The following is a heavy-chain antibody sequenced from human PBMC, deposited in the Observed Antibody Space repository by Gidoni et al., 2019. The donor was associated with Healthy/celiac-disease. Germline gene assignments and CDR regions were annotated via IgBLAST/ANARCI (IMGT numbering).Heavy chain of an antibody. Sequence: QVQLVESGGGVVQPGRSLRLSCAASGFTFSSYGMHWVLQAPGKGLEWVAVISYDGSNKYYADSVKGRFTISRDNSKNTLYLQMNSLRAEDTAVYYCAKAPSGYSSGWYYFDYWGQGTLVTVSS. CDR1: GFTFSSYG. CDR2: ISYDGSNK. CDR3: AKAPSGYSSGWYYFDY. J-gene: IGHJ4*02. V-gene: IGHV3-30*18. D-gene: IGHD6-19*01.